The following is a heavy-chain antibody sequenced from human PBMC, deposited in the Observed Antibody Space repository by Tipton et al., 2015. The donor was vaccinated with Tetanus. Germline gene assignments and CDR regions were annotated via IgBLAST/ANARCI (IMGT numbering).Heavy chain of an antibody. CDR2: IYYSGST. CDR1: GGSISSGGYY. V-gene: IGHV4-31*03. J-gene: IGHJ5*02. D-gene: IGHD3-16*01. Sequence: TLSLTCTVSGGSISSGGYYWSWIRQHPGKGLEWIGDIYYSGSTYYNPSLKSRVTISVDTAKNQFLLKMNSVTAPDPALYYCAGKQPPPGYPFGGFPSWGQGTLVTVSS. CDR3: AGKQPPPGYPFGGFPS.